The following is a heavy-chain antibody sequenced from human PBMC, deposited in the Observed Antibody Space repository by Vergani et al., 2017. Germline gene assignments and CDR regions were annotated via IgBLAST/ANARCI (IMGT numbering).Heavy chain of an antibody. Sequence: EVQLEESGGGLVLPGRSLRLSCVASGFTSAGYAMHWVRQAPGKGLEWGSGISWNSNSIGYADSVKGRFTISRDKTKNSLDLPMNSLSAENTALYYCSKDLGTSSGGGWFDPWGQGTLVTVSS. CDR2: ISWNSNSI. D-gene: IGHD6-6*01. CDR3: SKDLGTSSGGGWFDP. J-gene: IGHJ5*02. CDR1: GFTSAGYA. V-gene: IGHV3-9*02.